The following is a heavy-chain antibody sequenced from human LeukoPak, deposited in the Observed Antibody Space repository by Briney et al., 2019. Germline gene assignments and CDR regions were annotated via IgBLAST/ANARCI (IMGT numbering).Heavy chain of an antibody. CDR3: ARDRSRYYDFWSGYYRNNWFDP. D-gene: IGHD3-3*01. J-gene: IGHJ5*02. CDR1: GYTFTTYD. CDR2: TNPNSGNT. Sequence: ASVKVSCKASGYTFTTYDINWVRQATGQGLEWMGWTNPNSGNTGYEQKFQGRVTITRNTSISTAYLDLSSLRSEDTAVYYCARDRSRYYDFWSGYYRNNWFDPWGQGTLVTVSS. V-gene: IGHV1-8*03.